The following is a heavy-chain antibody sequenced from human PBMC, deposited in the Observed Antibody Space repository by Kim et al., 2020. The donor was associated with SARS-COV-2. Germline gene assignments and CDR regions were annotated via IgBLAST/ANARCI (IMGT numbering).Heavy chain of an antibody. D-gene: IGHD3-10*01. V-gene: IGHV3-21*01. J-gene: IGHJ6*02. CDR3: ARGDSGSYYSDGMDV. Sequence: DSGKGRFTIARENAKNSLYLQMTSRGAEDTAVYYCARGDSGSYYSDGMDVWGQGTTVTVSS.